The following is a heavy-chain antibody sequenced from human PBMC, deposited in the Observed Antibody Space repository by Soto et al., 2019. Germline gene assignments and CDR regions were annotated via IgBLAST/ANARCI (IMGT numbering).Heavy chain of an antibody. CDR2: IYYSGST. D-gene: IGHD6-19*01. CDR1: GGSISSGGYY. Sequence: QVQLQESGPGLVKPSQTLSLTCTVSGGSISSGGYYWSWIRQHPGKGLEWIGYIYYSGSTYYNPSLKSRVTISVNTTKNQVSLKLSSVTAADTAVYYCARDRYSVAAKGYYYGMDVWGQGTTVTVSS. CDR3: ARDRYSVAAKGYYYGMDV. J-gene: IGHJ6*02. V-gene: IGHV4-31*03.